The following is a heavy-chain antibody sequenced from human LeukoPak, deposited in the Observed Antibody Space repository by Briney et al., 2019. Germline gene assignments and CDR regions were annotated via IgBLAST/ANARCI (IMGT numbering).Heavy chain of an antibody. CDR1: GFTFSSNW. CDR3: ARAYSYAFEP. D-gene: IGHD5-18*01. Sequence: GGSLRLSCAASGFTFSSNWMSWVRQAPGKGLEWVANVKQDGSETYYVDSVKGRFTISRDNAKNSLFLQMNSLRVEDTAVYYCARAYSYAFEPWGQGTLVTVSS. V-gene: IGHV3-7*04. J-gene: IGHJ5*02. CDR2: VKQDGSET.